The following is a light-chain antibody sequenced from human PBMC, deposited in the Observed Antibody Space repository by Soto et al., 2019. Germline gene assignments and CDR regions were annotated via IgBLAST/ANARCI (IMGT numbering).Light chain of an antibody. J-gene: IGLJ2*01. V-gene: IGLV1-44*01. CDR2: GNS. CDR3: AAWADSLNGPV. CDR1: SSNIGSNT. Sequence: QSVLTQPPSASGTPGQRVTISCSGSSSNIGSNTVHWYHQLPGTAPKLLIYGNSQRPSGVPDRFSGSKSGTSASLAISGLQSEDEGDYYCAAWADSLNGPVFGGGTKLTVL.